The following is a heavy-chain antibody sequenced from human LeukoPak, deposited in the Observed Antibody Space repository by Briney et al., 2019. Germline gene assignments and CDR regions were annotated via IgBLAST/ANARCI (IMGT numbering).Heavy chain of an antibody. Sequence: SQTLSLTCTVSGGSISSGGYYWSWIRQHPGKGLEWIGYIYYGGSTYYNPSLKSRVTISVDTSKNQFSLKLSSVTAADTAVYYCARGTIVVVTAILPDAFDIWGQGTMVTVSS. CDR1: GGSISSGGYY. V-gene: IGHV4-31*03. J-gene: IGHJ3*02. CDR2: IYYGGST. CDR3: ARGTIVVVTAILPDAFDI. D-gene: IGHD2-21*02.